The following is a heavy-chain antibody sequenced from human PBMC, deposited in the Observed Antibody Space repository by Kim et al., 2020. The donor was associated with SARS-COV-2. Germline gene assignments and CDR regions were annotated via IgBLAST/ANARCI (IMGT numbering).Heavy chain of an antibody. CDR3: ARWCSSTSCEDY. J-gene: IGHJ4*02. Sequence: YYADSVKGRFTISRDNSKNPLYLQMNSLRAEDTAVYYCARWCSSTSCEDYWGQGTLVTVSS. V-gene: IGHV3-53*01. D-gene: IGHD2-2*01.